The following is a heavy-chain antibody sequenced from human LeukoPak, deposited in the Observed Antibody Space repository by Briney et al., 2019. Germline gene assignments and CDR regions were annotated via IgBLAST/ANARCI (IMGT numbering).Heavy chain of an antibody. CDR1: EFTFRSYG. D-gene: IGHD4/OR15-4a*01. CDR3: AKGSPRTMEF. Sequence: AGGSLRLSCAGSEFTFRSYGMHWVRLAPGKGLEWVAFIPFDGNNKYYTDSLKGRFTISRDNSKNTLYLQMNSLRADDTAIYYCAKGSPRTMEFWGQGTLVTVSS. J-gene: IGHJ4*02. V-gene: IGHV3-30*02. CDR2: IPFDGNNK.